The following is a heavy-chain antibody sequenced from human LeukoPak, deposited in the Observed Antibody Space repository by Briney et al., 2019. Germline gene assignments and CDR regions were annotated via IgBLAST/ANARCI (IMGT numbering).Heavy chain of an antibody. CDR1: GFTFSSYW. CDR3: AKTTDIVVVPPFDP. D-gene: IGHD2-15*01. J-gene: IGHJ5*02. Sequence: GGSLRLSCAASGFTFSSYWMSWVRQAPGKGLEWVANIKQDGSEKYYVDSVKGRFTISRDNAKNSLYLQMNSLRAEDTAVYYCAKTTDIVVVPPFDPWGQGTLVTVSS. V-gene: IGHV3-7*03. CDR2: IKQDGSEK.